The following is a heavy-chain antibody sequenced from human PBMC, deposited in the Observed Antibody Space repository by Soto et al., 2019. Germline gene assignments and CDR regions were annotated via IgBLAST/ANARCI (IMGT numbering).Heavy chain of an antibody. CDR2: IYYSGST. V-gene: IGHV4-31*03. D-gene: IGHD3-9*01. Sequence: SETLSLTCTVSGGSISTGGYYWRWTRQPPGKGMDWFGYIYYSGSTYYNPSLKSRVTISVDTSKNQFSLKLSSLTAADTAVYYCAREYGVVESLRYFDWFPHPYSFDPWGQGTLVTSPQ. CDR1: GGSISTGGYY. CDR3: AREYGVVESLRYFDWFPHPYSFDP. J-gene: IGHJ5*02.